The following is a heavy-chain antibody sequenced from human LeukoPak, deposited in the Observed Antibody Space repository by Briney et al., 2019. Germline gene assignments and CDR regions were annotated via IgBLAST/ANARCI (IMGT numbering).Heavy chain of an antibody. D-gene: IGHD3-10*01. CDR3: ARWGYYGSGSFPHYGMDV. CDR1: GYRFTKSW. J-gene: IGHJ6*02. Sequence: PGKSLKISCKGSGYRFTKSWIGWVRQMPGKGLEWLGIIYPDDSRTRYSPSFQGQVTMSVDKSISTAYLQWSSLKASDTAMYYCARWGYYGSGSFPHYGMDVWGQGTTVTVSS. CDR2: IYPDDSRT. V-gene: IGHV5-51*01.